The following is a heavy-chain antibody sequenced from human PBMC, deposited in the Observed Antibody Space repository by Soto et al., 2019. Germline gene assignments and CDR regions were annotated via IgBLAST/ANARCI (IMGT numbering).Heavy chain of an antibody. D-gene: IGHD6-19*01. Sequence: LSLTCAASGFTFSSYGMHWVRQAPGKGLEWVAVISYDGSNKYYADSVKGRFTISRDNSKNTLYLQMNSLRAEDTAVYYCAKDQRYSSGWYYFDYWGQGTLVTVSS. CDR3: AKDQRYSSGWYYFDY. V-gene: IGHV3-30*18. CDR1: GFTFSSYG. CDR2: ISYDGSNK. J-gene: IGHJ4*02.